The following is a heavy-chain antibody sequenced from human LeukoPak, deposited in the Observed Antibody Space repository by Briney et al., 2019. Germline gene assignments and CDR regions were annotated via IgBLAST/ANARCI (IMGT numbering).Heavy chain of an antibody. CDR3: ARGRAYSSSWYVRYFDL. CDR2: INHSGST. CDR1: GGSFSGYY. Sequence: SETLSLTCAVYGGSFSGYYWSWIRQPPGKGLEWIGEINHSGSTNYNPSLKSRVTISVDTSKNQFSLKLSSVTAADTAVYYCARGRAYSSSWYVRYFDLWGRGTLVTVSS. J-gene: IGHJ2*01. D-gene: IGHD6-13*01. V-gene: IGHV4-34*01.